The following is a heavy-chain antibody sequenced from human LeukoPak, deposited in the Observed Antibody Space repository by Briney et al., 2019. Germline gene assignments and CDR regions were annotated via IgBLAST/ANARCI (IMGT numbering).Heavy chain of an antibody. D-gene: IGHD4-17*01. V-gene: IGHV3-21*01. CDR2: ISSSSSYI. CDR3: ARDRGRYGDYDAFDI. J-gene: IGHJ3*02. Sequence: GGSLRLSCAASGFTFSSYSMNWVRQAPGKGLEWVSSISSSSSYIYYADSVKGRFTISRDNAKNSLYLQMNSLRAEDTAVYYCARDRGRYGDYDAFDIWGQGTMVTVSS. CDR1: GFTFSSYS.